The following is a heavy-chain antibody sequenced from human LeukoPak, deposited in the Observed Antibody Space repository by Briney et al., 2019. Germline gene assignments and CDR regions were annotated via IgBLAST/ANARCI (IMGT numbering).Heavy chain of an antibody. J-gene: IGHJ5*02. V-gene: IGHV3-7*03. CDR1: EFTFSSYW. CDR2: IKQDGSEK. CDR3: AREAVSRRNWFDP. Sequence: PGGSLRLSCAASEFTFSSYWMSWVRQAPGKGLEWVANIKQDGSEKYYVDSVKGRFTISRDNAKNSLYLQMNSLRAEDTAVYYCAREAVSRRNWFDPWGQGTLVTVSS. D-gene: IGHD1-14*01.